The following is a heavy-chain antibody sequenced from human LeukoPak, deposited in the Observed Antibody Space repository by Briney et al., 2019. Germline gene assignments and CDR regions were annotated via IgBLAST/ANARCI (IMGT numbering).Heavy chain of an antibody. CDR2: ISISSSTI. J-gene: IGHJ4*02. V-gene: IGHV3-48*04. CDR3: ARGNFYSGSGSSPLDY. Sequence: GGSLRLSCAASGFIFSSYSTHWVRQAPGQGLEWISKISISSSTIYYADSVKGRLTISRDNAKNTLFLQMNSLGAEDSAVYYCARGNFYSGSGSSPLDYWGQGTLVTVSS. CDR1: GFIFSSYS. D-gene: IGHD3-10*01.